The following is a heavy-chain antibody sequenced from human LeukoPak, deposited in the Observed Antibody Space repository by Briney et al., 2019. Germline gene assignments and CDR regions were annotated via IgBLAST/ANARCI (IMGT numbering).Heavy chain of an antibody. Sequence: ASVKVSCTASGYTFTSYGISWVRQAPGQGLEWMGWISAYNGNTNYAQKLQGRVTMTTDTSTSTAYMELRSLRSDDTAVYYCARDSGSSWYFYYYYYMDVWGKGTTVTVSS. D-gene: IGHD6-13*01. CDR1: GYTFTSYG. V-gene: IGHV1-18*01. J-gene: IGHJ6*03. CDR2: ISAYNGNT. CDR3: ARDSGSSWYFYYYYYMDV.